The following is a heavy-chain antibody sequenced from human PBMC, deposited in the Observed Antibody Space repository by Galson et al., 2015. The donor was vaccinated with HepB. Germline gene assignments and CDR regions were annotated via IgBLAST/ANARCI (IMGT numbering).Heavy chain of an antibody. D-gene: IGHD6-19*01. CDR3: H. J-gene: IGHJ1*01. V-gene: IGHV5-10-1*01. Sequence: QSGAEVKKPGESLRISCTGSGYSFTSYWISWVRQMPGKGLEWMGRIDPSDSYTNYSPSFQGHVTISADKSISTAMYYCARHDIAVAGEYFQHWGQGTLVTVSS. CDR1: GYSFTSYW. CDR2: IDPSDSYT.